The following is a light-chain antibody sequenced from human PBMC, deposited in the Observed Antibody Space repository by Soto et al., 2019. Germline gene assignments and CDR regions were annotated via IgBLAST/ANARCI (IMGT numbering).Light chain of an antibody. Sequence: SALTQPASVSGSPGQSITISCTGTSSDVGGYNYVSWYQQHPGNAPRLMIYEVNNRPSGVSNRFSGSKSGNTASLTISGLQAEDEADYYCSSYTSSSTFSYVFGTGTKVTVL. CDR2: EVN. J-gene: IGLJ1*01. CDR3: SSYTSSSTFSYV. CDR1: SSDVGGYNY. V-gene: IGLV2-14*01.